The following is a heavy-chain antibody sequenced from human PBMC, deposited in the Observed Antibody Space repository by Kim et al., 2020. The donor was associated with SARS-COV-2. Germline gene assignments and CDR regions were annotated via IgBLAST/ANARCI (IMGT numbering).Heavy chain of an antibody. Sequence: SATLSLTCAVYGGSFSGYYWSWIRQPPGQGLAWIWEITHSGSTNYNPPLQSRVTISVDPSKNQFSLTLSSVTAADTAVYYCACLKSFYYYYGMDVWGQGT. V-gene: IGHV4-34*01. CDR2: ITHSGST. CDR3: ACLKSFYYYYGMDV. D-gene: IGHD3-16*01. CDR1: GGSFSGYY. J-gene: IGHJ6*02.